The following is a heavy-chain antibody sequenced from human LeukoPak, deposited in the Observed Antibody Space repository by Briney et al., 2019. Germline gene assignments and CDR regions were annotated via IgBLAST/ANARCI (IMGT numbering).Heavy chain of an antibody. D-gene: IGHD2-15*01. CDR2: IWYDGSNK. Sequence: GGSLRLSCPASGFTFSSYGMHWVRQAPGKGLEWVAVIWYDGSNKYYADSVKGRFTISRDNSKDTLYLQMNSLRAEDTAVYYCASLGGERYCSGGSCHDYWGQGALVTVSS. CDR3: ASLGGERYCSGGSCHDY. J-gene: IGHJ4*02. V-gene: IGHV3-33*01. CDR1: GFTFSSYG.